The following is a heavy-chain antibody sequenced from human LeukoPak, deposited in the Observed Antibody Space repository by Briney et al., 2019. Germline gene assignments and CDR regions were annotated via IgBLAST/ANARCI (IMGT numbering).Heavy chain of an antibody. V-gene: IGHV3-48*03. Sequence: GGSLRLSCAASGFTFRNYEMNWVRQAPGKGLEWVSYIRGGGSPIYYADSVRGRFTISRDNSKNTLYLQMNSLRAEDTAVYYCAKDGYSSGVDYWGQGTLVTVSS. J-gene: IGHJ4*02. CDR1: GFTFRNYE. CDR2: IRGGGSPI. CDR3: AKDGYSSGVDY. D-gene: IGHD6-19*01.